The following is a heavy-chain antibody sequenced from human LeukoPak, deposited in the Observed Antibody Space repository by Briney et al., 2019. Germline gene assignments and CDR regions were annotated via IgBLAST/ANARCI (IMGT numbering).Heavy chain of an antibody. CDR3: AYYDSSGYGFDY. CDR2: IIPIFGIA. J-gene: IGHJ4*02. CDR1: GGTFSSYA. Sequence: GASVKVSCKASGGTFSSYAISWVRQAPGQGLEWMGRIIPIFGIANYAQKFQGRVTITADKSTSTAYMELSSLRSEDTAVYYCAYYDSSGYGFDYWGPGTLVTVSS. D-gene: IGHD3-22*01. V-gene: IGHV1-69*04.